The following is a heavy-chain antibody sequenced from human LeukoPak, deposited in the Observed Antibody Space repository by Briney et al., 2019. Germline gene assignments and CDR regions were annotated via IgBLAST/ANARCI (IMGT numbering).Heavy chain of an antibody. CDR3: GRSAGFVHFDH. V-gene: IGHV4-34*01. CDR1: GGSFSTYY. J-gene: IGHJ4*02. CDR2: ISYSGNT. D-gene: IGHD3-16*01. Sequence: PSATLSLTCAVYGGSFSTYYWTWIRQPPGKGLEWIAEISYSGNTYYNPSVKSRVTISVDTSKNQFSLMVRSVTAADTAVYYCGRSAGFVHFDHWGQGTLVTVTS.